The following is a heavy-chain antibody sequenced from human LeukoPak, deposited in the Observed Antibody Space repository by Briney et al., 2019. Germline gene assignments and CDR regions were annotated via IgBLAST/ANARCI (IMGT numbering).Heavy chain of an antibody. D-gene: IGHD3-10*01. Sequence: SETLSLTCGVFGGSFSAYYWSWILQPPGKGLEWIGEINHSGSTNYNPSLKSRVTISVDTSKNQFSLKLSSVTAADTAVYYCARDIYMVRGVIDYYYYYYMDVWGKGTTVTISS. CDR2: INHSGST. V-gene: IGHV4-34*01. CDR3: ARDIYMVRGVIDYYYYYYMDV. J-gene: IGHJ6*03. CDR1: GGSFSAYY.